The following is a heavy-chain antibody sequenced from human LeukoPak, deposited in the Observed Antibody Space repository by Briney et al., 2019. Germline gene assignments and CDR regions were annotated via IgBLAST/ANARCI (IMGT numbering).Heavy chain of an antibody. CDR1: GGSISSYY. Sequence: PSETLSLTCTVFGGSISSYYWGWIRQPPGKGLEWIGYIDYGGSTNYNPSLKSRVTISVDTSKNQFSLKLSSVTAADTAVYYCARGVGDSRTWGQGTLVTVSS. J-gene: IGHJ4*02. CDR3: ARGVGDSRT. D-gene: IGHD3-22*01. V-gene: IGHV4-59*01. CDR2: IDYGGST.